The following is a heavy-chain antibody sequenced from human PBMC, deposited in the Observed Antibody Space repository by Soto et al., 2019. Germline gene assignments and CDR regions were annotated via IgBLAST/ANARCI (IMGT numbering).Heavy chain of an antibody. CDR1: GFTFSGST. V-gene: IGHV3-73*02. J-gene: IGHJ4*02. D-gene: IGHD6-19*01. Sequence: EVQLVESGGGLDQPGGSLKLSCAASGFTFSGSTIHWVRQTSGKGLEWVGRIPSKTNTDATAYAASVKGRFTIDTYDSKHTAYLQMTSVQTTDTAVYYCTRQHLAVPVASAIASGGKGTLVTVP. CDR2: IPSKTNTDAT. CDR3: TRQHLAVPVASAIAS.